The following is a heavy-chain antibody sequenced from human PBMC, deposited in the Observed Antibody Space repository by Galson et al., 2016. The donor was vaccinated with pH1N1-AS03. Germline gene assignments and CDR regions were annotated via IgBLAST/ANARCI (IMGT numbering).Heavy chain of an antibody. CDR2: INTGNANT. Sequence: SVKVSCKASGYNFRSYVIHWVRQAPGQRLEWMGWINTGNANTKYSEDFQGRVTFTRDTSASTVYMALSSLRSEDMAVFYCARAGLASYGMDVWGQGTTVIVSS. CDR1: GYNFRSYV. V-gene: IGHV1-3*03. D-gene: IGHD3/OR15-3a*01. CDR3: ARAGLASYGMDV. J-gene: IGHJ6*02.